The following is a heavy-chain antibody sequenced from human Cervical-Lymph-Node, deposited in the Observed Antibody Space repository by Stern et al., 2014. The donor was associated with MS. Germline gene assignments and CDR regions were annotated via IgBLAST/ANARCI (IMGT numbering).Heavy chain of an antibody. Sequence: VQLVEYGAEVKKPGASGTGSCKASGHTFAVHWVRQDPGQRLEWMGRIITGNGDTNYSQKFQGRVTITRDTCASTAYMELRSLRSEDTAVYYCTSLSGPLDSWGQGTLVTVSS. CDR1: GHTFA. D-gene: IGHD3-10*01. CDR2: IITGNGDT. J-gene: IGHJ5*01. V-gene: IGHV1-3*04. CDR3: TSLSGPLDS.